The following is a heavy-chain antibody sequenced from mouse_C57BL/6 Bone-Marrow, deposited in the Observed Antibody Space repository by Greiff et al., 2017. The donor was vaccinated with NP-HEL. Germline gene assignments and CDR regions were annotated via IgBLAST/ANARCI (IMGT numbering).Heavy chain of an antibody. CDR1: GYAFTNYL. Sequence: VQLQESGAELVRPGTSVKVSCKASGYAFTNYLIEWVKQRPGQGLEWIGVINPGSGGTNYNEKFKGKATLTADKSSSTAYMQLSSLTSEDSAVYFCARDRYWYFDVWGTGTTVTVSS. CDR3: ARDRYWYFDV. V-gene: IGHV1-54*01. J-gene: IGHJ1*03. CDR2: INPGSGGT.